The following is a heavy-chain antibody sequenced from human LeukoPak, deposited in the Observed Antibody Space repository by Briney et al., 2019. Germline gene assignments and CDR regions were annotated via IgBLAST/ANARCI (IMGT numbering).Heavy chain of an antibody. J-gene: IGHJ4*02. D-gene: IGHD6-13*01. CDR1: GFTFSSYG. V-gene: IGHV3-30*02. Sequence: GGSLRLSCAASGFTFSSYGMHWVRQAPGKGLEWVAFIRYDGSNKYYADSVKGRFTISRDNSKNTLYLQMNSLRAEDTAVYYCAKTAGAYSSSWRSYFDYWGQGTLVTVSS. CDR3: AKTAGAYSSSWRSYFDY. CDR2: IRYDGSNK.